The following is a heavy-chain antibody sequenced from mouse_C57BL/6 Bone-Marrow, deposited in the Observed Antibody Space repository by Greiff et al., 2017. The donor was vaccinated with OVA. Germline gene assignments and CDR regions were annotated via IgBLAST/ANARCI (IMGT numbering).Heavy chain of an antibody. Sequence: QVQLQQSGAELARPGASVKLSCKASGYTFTSYGISWVKQRTGQGLEWIGEIYPRSGNTYYNEKFKGKATLTADKSSSTAYMELRSLTSEDSAVYFCAMIYGSRGAYWGQGTLVTVSA. CDR1: GYTFTSYG. CDR3: AMIYGSRGAY. V-gene: IGHV1-81*01. CDR2: IYPRSGNT. D-gene: IGHD1-1*01. J-gene: IGHJ3*01.